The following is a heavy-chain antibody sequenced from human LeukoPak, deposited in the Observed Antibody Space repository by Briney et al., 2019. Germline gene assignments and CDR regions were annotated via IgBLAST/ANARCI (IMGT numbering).Heavy chain of an antibody. J-gene: IGHJ4*02. CDR2: IWYDGSNE. CDR1: GFTFSSYG. Sequence: GGSLRLSCAASGFTFSSYGMHWVRQAPGKGLEWVAVIWYDGSNEYYADSVKGRFTISRDNSKNTLYLQMNSLRAEDTAVYYCARDLGGGWYLSGFDYWGQGTLVTVSS. CDR3: ARDLGGGWYLSGFDY. D-gene: IGHD6-19*01. V-gene: IGHV3-33*01.